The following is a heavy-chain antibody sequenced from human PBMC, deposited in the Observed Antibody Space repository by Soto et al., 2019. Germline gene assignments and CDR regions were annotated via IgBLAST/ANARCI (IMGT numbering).Heavy chain of an antibody. D-gene: IGHD2-21*02. Sequence: QVQLVQSGAELKKPGSSVKVSCRSGGDTFSSYTVSWVRQAPGQGLEWMGRVIPVLGVTNYARKFQGRVSITAEKSSSSDYLELRSLTSGDSGVYYCARRRYCGADCYSQYYYGMDIWGQGTTVTVSS. J-gene: IGHJ6*02. CDR3: ARRRYCGADCYSQYYYGMDI. CDR2: VIPVLGVT. CDR1: GDTFSSYT. V-gene: IGHV1-69*02.